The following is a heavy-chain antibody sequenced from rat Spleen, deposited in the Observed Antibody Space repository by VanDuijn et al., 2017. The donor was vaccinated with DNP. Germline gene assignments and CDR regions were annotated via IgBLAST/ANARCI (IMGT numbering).Heavy chain of an antibody. D-gene: IGHD1-10*01. CDR2: IHSDGSST. Sequence: EVQLVESGGGLVQPGRSLKLSCAASGFTFSNYGMAWVRQAPTKGLEWVASIHSDGSSTYYRDSVRGRFTFSRDNAESTLYLQMDSLRSEDTATYYCARHRLYHNLFDYWGQGVMVTVSS. J-gene: IGHJ2*01. CDR1: GFTFSNYG. CDR3: ARHRLYHNLFDY. V-gene: IGHV5S13*01.